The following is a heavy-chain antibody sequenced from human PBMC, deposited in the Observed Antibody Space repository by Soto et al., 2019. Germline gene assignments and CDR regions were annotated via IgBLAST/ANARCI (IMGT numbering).Heavy chain of an antibody. CDR2: IWYDGSNE. CDR1: GFTFSSYG. J-gene: IGHJ1*01. V-gene: IGHV3-33*01. D-gene: IGHD6-19*01. CDR3: VREEYSSGTGYIQH. Sequence: QVQLVESGGGVVQPGRSLRLSCAASGFTFSSYGMHWVRQAPGKGLEWVTLIWYDGSNEYYADSVKGRFTISRDNSKNALYRQMNSLRAEDTAVYYCVREEYSSGTGYIQHWGQGTLVTVYS.